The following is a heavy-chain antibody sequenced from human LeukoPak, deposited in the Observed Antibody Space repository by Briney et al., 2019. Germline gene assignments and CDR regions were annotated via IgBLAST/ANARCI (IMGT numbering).Heavy chain of an antibody. CDR3: ARESNYDILTGYYIGGIFDY. D-gene: IGHD3-9*01. CDR2: LNWNGGST. J-gene: IGHJ4*02. CDR1: GFTFDDYG. Sequence: GGSLRLSCAASGFTFDDYGMSWVRQAPGKGLEWVSGLNWNGGSTGYADSVKGRFTISRDNAKNSLYLQMNSLRAEDTALYYCARESNYDILTGYYIGGIFDYWGQGTLVTVSS. V-gene: IGHV3-20*04.